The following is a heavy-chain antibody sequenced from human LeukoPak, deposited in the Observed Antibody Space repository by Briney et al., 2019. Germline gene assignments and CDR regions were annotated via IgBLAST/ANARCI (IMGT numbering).Heavy chain of an antibody. V-gene: IGHV4-34*01. CDR2: INHSGST. D-gene: IGHD3-10*01. J-gene: IGHJ4*02. Sequence: SETLSLTCAVYGGSFSGYYWSWIRQPPGKGLEWIGEINHSGSTNYNPSLKSRVTISVDTSKNQFSLKLSSVTAADTAVYYCARGLTNFDYWGQGTLVTVSS. CDR3: ARGLTNFDY. CDR1: GGSFSGYY.